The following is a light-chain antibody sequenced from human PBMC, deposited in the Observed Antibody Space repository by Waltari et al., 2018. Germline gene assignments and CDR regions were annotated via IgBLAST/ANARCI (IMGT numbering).Light chain of an antibody. V-gene: IGKV3-11*02. J-gene: IGKJ4*01. CDR3: QQRSVWPVT. CDR1: QSVSRS. Sequence: EIVLTQSPATLSLSPGERVTLSCRASQSVSRSLGWFLQKPGQAPKLLIYEASNRAPGLPGRCSGGGFGRGFTLTISSLEPEDFGVYYCQQRSVWPVTFGGGTKLEI. CDR2: EAS.